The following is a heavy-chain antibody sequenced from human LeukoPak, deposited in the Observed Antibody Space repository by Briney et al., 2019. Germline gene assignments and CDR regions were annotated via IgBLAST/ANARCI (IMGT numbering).Heavy chain of an antibody. CDR1: GYTFTSYY. Sequence: ASVKVSCKASGYTFTSYYMHWVRQAPGQGLEWMGIINPSGGSTSYAQKFQGRVTMTSDTSISTAYMELSRLTSDDTAVYYCAREKWEVLGGGGHFDYWGQGTLVTVSS. D-gene: IGHD1-26*01. J-gene: IGHJ4*02. CDR3: AREKWEVLGGGGHFDY. V-gene: IGHV1-46*01. CDR2: INPSGGST.